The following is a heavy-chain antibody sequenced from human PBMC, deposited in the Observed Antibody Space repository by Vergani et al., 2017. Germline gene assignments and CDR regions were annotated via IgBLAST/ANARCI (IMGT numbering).Heavy chain of an antibody. V-gene: IGHV2-5*01. CDR2: IYWNDDK. J-gene: IGHJ5*02. CDR1: GFSLSTSGVG. Sequence: QITLKESGPTLVKPTQTLTPTCTFSGFSLSTSGVGVGWIRQPPGQALEWLALIYWNDDKRYSPSLKSRLTITKDTSKNQVVLTMTNMDPVDTATYYCARIRYFDWLLDPWGQGTLVTVSS. CDR3: ARIRYFDWLLDP. D-gene: IGHD3-9*01.